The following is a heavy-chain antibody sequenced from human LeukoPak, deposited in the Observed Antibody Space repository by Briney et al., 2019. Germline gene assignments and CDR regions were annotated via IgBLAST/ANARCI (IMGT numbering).Heavy chain of an antibody. CDR3: ARTAVASIVWLDP. V-gene: IGHV1-2*02. D-gene: IGHD5-12*01. Sequence: GASVKVSCKASGYRFTDHYMHWVRQAPGQGLEWMGWINPNSGGTDSAQKFRGRVTMTRDKSISTVYMELSRLTSDDTAVYFCARTAVASIVWLDPWGLGTLVTVSS. CDR2: INPNSGGT. CDR1: GYRFTDHY. J-gene: IGHJ5*02.